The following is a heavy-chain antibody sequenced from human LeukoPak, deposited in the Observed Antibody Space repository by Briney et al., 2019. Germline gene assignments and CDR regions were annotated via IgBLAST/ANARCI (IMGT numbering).Heavy chain of an antibody. D-gene: IGHD3-22*01. J-gene: IGHJ4*02. CDR1: GYTLTDYY. CDR2: VDPEDGET. V-gene: IGHV1-69-2*01. Sequence: ASVKISCKVSGYTLTDYYMHWVQQAPGKGLEWMGLVDPEDGETIYAEKFQGRVTITADTSTDTAYMELSSLRSEDTAVYYCATMADSTRGFGWGQGTLVTVSS. CDR3: ATMADSTRGFG.